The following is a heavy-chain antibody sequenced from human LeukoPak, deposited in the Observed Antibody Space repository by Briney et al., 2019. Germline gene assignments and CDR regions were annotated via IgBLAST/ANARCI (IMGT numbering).Heavy chain of an antibody. V-gene: IGHV1-2*02. Sequence: ASVKVSCKASGYTFTGYSMHWVRQAPGQGLEWMGWINPNTGGTNYAQKFQGRVTMTRDTSISTAYMELSRLRSDDTAVYYCARDRGYYYDSRTFDYWGQGTLVTVSS. CDR1: GYTFTGYS. J-gene: IGHJ4*02. CDR2: INPNTGGT. D-gene: IGHD3-22*01. CDR3: ARDRGYYYDSRTFDY.